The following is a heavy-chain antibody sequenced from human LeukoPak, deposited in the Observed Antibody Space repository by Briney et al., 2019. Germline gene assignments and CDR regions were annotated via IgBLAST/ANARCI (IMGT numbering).Heavy chain of an antibody. CDR3: ARHSRGLDY. V-gene: IGHV4-39*01. D-gene: IGHD6-19*01. CDR1: GGSISSSDYY. Sequence: SETLSLTCTVSGGSISSSDYYWGWIRQPPGKGLEWIGTIYYSGSTYYNPSLKSRVTLFVATSKTQFSQKLNAVTAPDTAVHFCARHSRGLDYGGQGTLVTVSS. J-gene: IGHJ4*02. CDR2: IYYSGST.